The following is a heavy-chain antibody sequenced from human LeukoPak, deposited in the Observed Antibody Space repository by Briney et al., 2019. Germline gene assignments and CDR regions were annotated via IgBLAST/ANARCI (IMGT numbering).Heavy chain of an antibody. V-gene: IGHV3-23*01. D-gene: IGHD2-2*01. CDR2: IGGNGGST. Sequence: GGSLRLSCAASGFTVSSNYMSWVRQAPGKGLEWVSGIGGNGGSTYYADSAKGRFTISRDNSKNTLYLLMDSLRADDTAVYYCARPASQFYYYHMDVWGQGTTVTVSS. CDR3: ARPASQFYYYHMDV. CDR1: GFTVSSNY. J-gene: IGHJ6*02.